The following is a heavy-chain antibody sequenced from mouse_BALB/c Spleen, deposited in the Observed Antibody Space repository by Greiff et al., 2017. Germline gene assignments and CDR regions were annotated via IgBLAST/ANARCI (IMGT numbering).Heavy chain of an antibody. D-gene: IGHD1-1*01. J-gene: IGHJ3*01. CDR1: GFSLTSYG. CDR3: ARAPYGSSYWFAY. Sequence: VKLVESGPGLVAPSQSLSITCTVSGFSLTSYGVHWVRQPPGKGLEWLGVIWAGGSTNYNSALMSRLSISKDNSKSQVFLKMNSLQTDDTAMYYCARAPYGSSYWFAYWGQGTLVTVSA. CDR2: IWAGGST. V-gene: IGHV2-9*02.